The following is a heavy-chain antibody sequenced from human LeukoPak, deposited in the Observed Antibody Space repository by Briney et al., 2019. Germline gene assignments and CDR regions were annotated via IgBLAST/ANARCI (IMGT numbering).Heavy chain of an antibody. CDR1: GFTFSSYG. CDR2: ISYDGSNK. J-gene: IGHJ4*02. CDR3: AKDNTYYYDSSGYYSYFDY. Sequence: PGGSLRLSCAASGFTFSSYGMHWVRQAPGKGLEWVAVISYDGSNKYYADSVKGRFTISRDNSKNTLYLQMNSLRAEDTAVYYCAKDNTYYYDSSGYYSYFDYWGQGTLVTVSS. D-gene: IGHD3-22*01. V-gene: IGHV3-30*18.